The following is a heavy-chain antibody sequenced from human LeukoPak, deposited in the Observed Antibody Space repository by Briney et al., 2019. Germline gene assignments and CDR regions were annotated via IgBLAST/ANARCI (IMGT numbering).Heavy chain of an antibody. D-gene: IGHD3-10*01. CDR3: ARDSMIRGVIITYFDY. CDR1: GFIFSSYP. J-gene: IGHJ4*02. V-gene: IGHV3-30-3*01. Sequence: PGGSLRLSCPASGFIFSSYPMHWVRQAPGKGLEWVTVISYDGINKYFADSVRGRLTSSRDNSKNTLYLQMSSLRAEDTAVYYCARDSMIRGVIITYFDYWGQGTLVTVSS. CDR2: ISYDGINK.